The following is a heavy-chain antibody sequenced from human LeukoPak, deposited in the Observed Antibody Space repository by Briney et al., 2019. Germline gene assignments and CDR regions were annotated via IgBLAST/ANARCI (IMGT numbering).Heavy chain of an antibody. CDR2: VYXSAST. V-gene: IGHV4-30-2*04. D-gene: IGHD2-15*01. Sequence: GCVYXSASTYLNPSLKSRVTTSVDTSKNQFSLKLSSVTAADTAVYYCARGRGRYCSGGSCYGPTWFDPWGQGTLVTVSS. CDR3: ARGRGRYCSGGSCYGPTWFDP. J-gene: IGHJ5*02.